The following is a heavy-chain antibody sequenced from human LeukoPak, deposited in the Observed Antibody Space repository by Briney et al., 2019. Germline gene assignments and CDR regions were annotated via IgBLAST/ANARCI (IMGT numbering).Heavy chain of an antibody. CDR1: GFTFSDYY. J-gene: IGHJ4*02. D-gene: IGHD2/OR15-2a*01. Sequence: GGSLRLSCAASGFTFSDYYMSWIRQAPGKGPEWVANIKEDGSLKNYVDSVEGRFTVSRDNAKNTLYLQMNSLRLEDTAVYYCVRDWAPASMQAAPFDCWGQGTLVTVSS. CDR2: IKEDGSLK. CDR3: VRDWAPASMQAAPFDC. V-gene: IGHV3-7*01.